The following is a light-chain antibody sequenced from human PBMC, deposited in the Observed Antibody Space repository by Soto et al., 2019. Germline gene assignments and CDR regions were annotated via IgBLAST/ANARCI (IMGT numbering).Light chain of an antibody. CDR1: SSNIGSNY. Sequence: QSVLTQPPSTSGAPGQRVTISCSGSSSNIGSNYVYWYQQFPGSAPRLLIYNENRRPSGVPDRFSASKSGTSASLAISGLRAEDEADYHCAAWDDSLSGVVFGGGTQLTVL. CDR3: AAWDDSLSGVV. V-gene: IGLV1-47*01. J-gene: IGLJ2*01. CDR2: NEN.